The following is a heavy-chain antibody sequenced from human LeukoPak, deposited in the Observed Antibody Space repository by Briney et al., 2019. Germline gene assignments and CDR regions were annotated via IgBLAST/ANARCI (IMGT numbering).Heavy chain of an antibody. V-gene: IGHV4-59*01. CDR3: ARDCRGGDSWDY. Sequence: PSETLSLTCTVSGGSMTNYYWSWIRQPPVKGLEWIGFVYYTGRSSDNPSLKSRVTISVDTSKNQFSLRLTSVTAADTAVYYCARDCRGGDSWDYWGQGTLVTVSS. D-gene: IGHD2-21*02. CDR2: VYYTGRS. J-gene: IGHJ4*02. CDR1: GGSMTNYY.